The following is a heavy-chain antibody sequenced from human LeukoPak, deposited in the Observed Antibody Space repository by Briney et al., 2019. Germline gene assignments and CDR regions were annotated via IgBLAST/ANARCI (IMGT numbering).Heavy chain of an antibody. Sequence: GGSLRLSCAASGFPFSNYAMSWVRQAPGKGLEWVSAISGGDGSTYYADSVKGRFTISRDNSKNTLYLQMNSLRAEDTAVYYCAKDLWDSGSQAYFDYWGQGTLVTVSS. CDR3: AKDLWDSGSQAYFDY. J-gene: IGHJ4*02. CDR2: ISGGDGST. V-gene: IGHV3-23*01. CDR1: GFPFSNYA. D-gene: IGHD3-10*01.